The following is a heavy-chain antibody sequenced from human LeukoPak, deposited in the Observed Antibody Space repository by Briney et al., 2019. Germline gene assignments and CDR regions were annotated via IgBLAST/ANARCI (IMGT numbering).Heavy chain of an antibody. V-gene: IGHV4-61*02. CDR3: AREDSGPDY. CDR2: IYTSGST. D-gene: IGHD6-25*01. J-gene: IGHJ4*02. CDR1: GGSISSGSYY. Sequence: SQTLSLTCTVSGGSISSGSYYWSWIRQPAGKGLEWIGRIYTSGSTNYNPSLKSRVTISVDTSKNQFSLKLNSVTAADTAVYYCAREDSGPDYWGQGTLVTVSS.